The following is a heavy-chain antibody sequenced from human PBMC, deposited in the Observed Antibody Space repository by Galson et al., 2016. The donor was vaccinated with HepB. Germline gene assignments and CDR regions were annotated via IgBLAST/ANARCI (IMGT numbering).Heavy chain of an antibody. D-gene: IGHD3-9*01. V-gene: IGHV4-4*07. CDR1: GGSMNDFY. CDR2: IYISGST. Sequence: LSLTCTVSGGSMNDFYWSWLRQSAGKGLEWIGRIYISGSTNYNPSLKCRVTMSVDTSKNQFSLKLRDVTAADTGVYFCAREPSRYGSPDDAFDVWGQGTLVTVSS. J-gene: IGHJ3*01. CDR3: AREPSRYGSPDDAFDV.